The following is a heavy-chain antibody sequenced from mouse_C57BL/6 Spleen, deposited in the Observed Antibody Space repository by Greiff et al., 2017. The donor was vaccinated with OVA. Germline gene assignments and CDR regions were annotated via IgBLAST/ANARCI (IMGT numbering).Heavy chain of an antibody. CDR1: GFTFSGYG. CDR2: ISSGGSYT. Sequence: EVKLVESGGDLVRPGGSLKLSCAASGFTFSGYGMSWVRQTPDKRLEWVATISSGGSYTYYPASVKGRFTISRDNAKNTLYLQMSSLKSEDTAMYYCAGHDGGATVVDWYFDVWGTGTTVTVSS. J-gene: IGHJ1*03. V-gene: IGHV5-6*01. CDR3: AGHDGGATVVDWYFDV. D-gene: IGHD1-1*01.